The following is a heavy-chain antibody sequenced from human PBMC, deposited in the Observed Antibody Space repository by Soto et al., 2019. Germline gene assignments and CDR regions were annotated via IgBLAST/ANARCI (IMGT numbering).Heavy chain of an antibody. Sequence: GGSLRLSCAASGFTFTRYSMNWVRQAPGKGLEWVSSISSTTNYIYYADSMKGRFTVSRDNAKNSVYLEMNSLSAEDTAVYYCARESEDLASNFDYWGQGTLVTVS. CDR1: GFTFTRYS. CDR3: ARESEDLASNFDY. V-gene: IGHV3-21*01. CDR2: ISSTTNYI. J-gene: IGHJ4*02.